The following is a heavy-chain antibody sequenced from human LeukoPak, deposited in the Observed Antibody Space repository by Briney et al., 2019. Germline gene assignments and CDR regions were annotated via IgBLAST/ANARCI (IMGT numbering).Heavy chain of an antibody. J-gene: IGHJ5*02. CDR1: GGSISSSSFY. V-gene: IGHV4-39*01. Sequence: SETLSLTCTVSGGSISSSSFYWGWIRQPPGKGLEWIGSINYSGSTYDNPSLRSRVTMSVDTSKNQFSLKLRSVTAADAAVYYCGRTNLYSEWFDPWGQGTLVTVSS. D-gene: IGHD4-11*01. CDR3: GRTNLYSEWFDP. CDR2: INYSGST.